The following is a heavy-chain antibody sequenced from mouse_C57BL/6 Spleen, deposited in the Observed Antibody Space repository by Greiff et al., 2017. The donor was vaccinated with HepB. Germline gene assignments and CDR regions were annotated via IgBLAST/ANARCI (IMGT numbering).Heavy chain of an antibody. Sequence: EVKLMESGGGLVKPGGSLKLSCAASGFTFSSYAMSWVRQTPEKRLEWVATISDGGSYTYYPDNVKGRFTISRDNAKNNLYLQMSHLKSEDTAMYYCARDLGYDYHWYFDVWGTGTTVTVSS. CDR2: ISDGGSYT. D-gene: IGHD2-4*01. CDR1: GFTFSSYA. V-gene: IGHV5-4*01. CDR3: ARDLGYDYHWYFDV. J-gene: IGHJ1*03.